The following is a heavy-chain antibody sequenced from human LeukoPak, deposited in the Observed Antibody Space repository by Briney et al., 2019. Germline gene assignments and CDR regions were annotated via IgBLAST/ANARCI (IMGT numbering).Heavy chain of an antibody. CDR3: AKTPFYGGNSGYYFDY. V-gene: IGHV3-30*18. CDR2: ISYDGSNK. J-gene: IGHJ4*02. Sequence: GGSLRLSCAASGFTFSSYGMHWVRQAPGKGLEGVAVISYDGSNKYYADSVKGRFTISRDNSKNTLYLQMNSLRAEDTAVYYCAKTPFYGGNSGYYFDYWGQGTLVTVSS. D-gene: IGHD4-23*01. CDR1: GFTFSSYG.